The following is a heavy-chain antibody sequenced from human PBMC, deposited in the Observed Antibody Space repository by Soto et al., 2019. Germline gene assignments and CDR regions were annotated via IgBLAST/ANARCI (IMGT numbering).Heavy chain of an antibody. CDR3: ARDPYYYGSGTGAFDI. V-gene: IGHV1-18*01. CDR2: ISAYNGNT. J-gene: IGHJ3*02. D-gene: IGHD3-10*01. Sequence: QVQLVQSGAEVKKPGASVKVSCKASGYTFTSYGISWVRQAPGQGLEWMGWISAYNGNTNYAQKLQGRITMTTDTSTSTAYMELRSLRSDDTAVYYCARDPYYYGSGTGAFDIWGQGTMVTVSS. CDR1: GYTFTSYG.